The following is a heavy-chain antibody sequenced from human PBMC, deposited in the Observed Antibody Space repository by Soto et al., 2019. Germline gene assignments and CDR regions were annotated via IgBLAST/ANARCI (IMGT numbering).Heavy chain of an antibody. CDR1: GDSISSGDSY. Sequence: QVQLQESGPGLVKPSQTLSLTCTVSGDSISSGDSYWSWIRQPPGKGLEWIGYIYYSGRTYYTPSLKSRVTMSPDTSKHHFSLKLSSVTAADTAVYYCARIYYDYTLYYYFGLDVWGQGTTVTVSS. CDR2: IYYSGRT. CDR3: ARIYYDYTLYYYFGLDV. D-gene: IGHD3-22*01. V-gene: IGHV4-30-4*01. J-gene: IGHJ6*02.